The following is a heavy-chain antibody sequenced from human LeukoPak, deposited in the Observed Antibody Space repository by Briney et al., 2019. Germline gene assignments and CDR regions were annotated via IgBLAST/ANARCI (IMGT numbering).Heavy chain of an antibody. D-gene: IGHD3-22*01. CDR1: GFTFSSYW. J-gene: IGHJ4*02. CDR3: ARSPYYYDSSGYLPY. V-gene: IGHV3-74*01. CDR2: INSDGSST. Sequence: GGSLRLSCAASGFTFSSYWMHWVRKAPGKGLVWVSRINSDGSSTSYADSVKGRFTISRDNAKNTLYLQMNSLRAEDTAVYYCARSPYYYDSSGYLPYWGQGTLVTVSS.